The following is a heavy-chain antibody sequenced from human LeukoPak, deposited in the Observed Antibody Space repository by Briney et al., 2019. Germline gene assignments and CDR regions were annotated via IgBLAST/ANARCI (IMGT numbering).Heavy chain of an antibody. V-gene: IGHV1-8*01. D-gene: IGHD6-6*01. CDR2: MNPNSGNT. CDR3: ARAYSSYTSYYYYYYMDV. CDR1: GYTFTSYD. J-gene: IGHJ6*03. Sequence: ASVKVSCKASGYTFTSYDINWVRQATGQGLEWMGWMNPNSGNTGYAQKFQGRVTMTRNTSISTAYMELSSLRSEDTAVYYRARAYSSYTSYYYYYYMDVWGKGTTVTVSS.